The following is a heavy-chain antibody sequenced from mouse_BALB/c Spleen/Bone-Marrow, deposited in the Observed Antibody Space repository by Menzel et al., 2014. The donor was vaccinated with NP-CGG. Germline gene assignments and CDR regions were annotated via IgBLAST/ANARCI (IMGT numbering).Heavy chain of an antibody. V-gene: IGHV5-6-5*01. CDR3: ARLITRGNFDY. J-gene: IGHJ2*01. CDR1: GFTFSSYA. CDR2: ISSGGST. D-gene: IGHD2-4*01. Sequence: EVKVVESGGGLVKPGGSLKLSCAASGFTFSSYAMSWVRQTPEKRLEWVASISSGGSTYYPDSVKGRFTISRDNARNILYLQMSSLRSEDTAMYYCARLITRGNFDYWGQGTTLTVSS.